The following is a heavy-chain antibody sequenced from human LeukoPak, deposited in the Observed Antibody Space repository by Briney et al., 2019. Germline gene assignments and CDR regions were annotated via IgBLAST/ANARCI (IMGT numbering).Heavy chain of an antibody. Sequence: SETLSLTCTFSGGSISSGSYYWSWIRQPAGKGLEWIGRIYTSGSTNYNPSLKSRVTISVDTSKNQFSLKLSSVTAADTAVYYCSSSSYYSYGMDVWGQGTTVTVSS. D-gene: IGHD6-6*01. CDR3: SSSSYYSYGMDV. CDR2: IYTSGST. CDR1: GGSISSGSYY. J-gene: IGHJ6*02. V-gene: IGHV4-61*02.